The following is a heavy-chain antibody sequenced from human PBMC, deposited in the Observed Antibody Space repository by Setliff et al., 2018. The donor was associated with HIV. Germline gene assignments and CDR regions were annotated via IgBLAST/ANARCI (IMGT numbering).Heavy chain of an antibody. D-gene: IGHD5-12*01. Sequence: GGSLRLSCAASGFTFSSYAMSWVRQAPGKGLEWVSAISGSGGRTYYADSVKGRFTISRDNSKNTLYLQMNSLRAEDTAVYYCAKDPWAAVATICDYWGQGTLVTVSS. CDR2: ISGSGGRT. CDR3: AKDPWAAVATICDY. CDR1: GFTFSSYA. V-gene: IGHV3-23*01. J-gene: IGHJ4*02.